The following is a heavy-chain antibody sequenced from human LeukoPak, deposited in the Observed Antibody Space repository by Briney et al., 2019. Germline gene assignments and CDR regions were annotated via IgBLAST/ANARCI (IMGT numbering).Heavy chain of an antibody. CDR1: GGTFSSYT. CDR2: IIPILGIA. V-gene: IGHV1-69*02. Sequence: SVKVSCKASGGTFSSYTISWVRQAPGQGLEWMGRIIPILGIANYAQKFQGRVTITRDTPASTAYMELSSLRSEDTAVYYCARGYGDYRSDAFDIWGQGTMVTVSS. D-gene: IGHD4-17*01. J-gene: IGHJ3*02. CDR3: ARGYGDYRSDAFDI.